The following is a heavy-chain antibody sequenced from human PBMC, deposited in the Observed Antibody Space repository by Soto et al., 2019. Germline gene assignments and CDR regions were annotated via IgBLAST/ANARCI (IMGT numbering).Heavy chain of an antibody. CDR1: EFTFSNYA. CDR3: AKSPLLTTVTTCMDV. J-gene: IGHJ6*02. D-gene: IGHD4-4*01. Sequence: GGSLRLSCAASEFTFSNYAMSWVRQAPGKGLEWVAVISYNGSNKYYADSVKGRFTISRDNSKNTLYLQMNSLRAEDTAVYYCAKSPLLTTVTTCMDVWGQGNTVTVS. CDR2: ISYNGSNK. V-gene: IGHV3-23*01.